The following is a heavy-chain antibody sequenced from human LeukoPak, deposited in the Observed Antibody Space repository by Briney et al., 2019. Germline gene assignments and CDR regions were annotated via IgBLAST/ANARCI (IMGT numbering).Heavy chain of an antibody. Sequence: SETLSLTCAVYGGSFSGYYWSWIRQPPGKGLEWIGEINHSGSTNYNPSLKSRVTMSVDTSKNQFSLKLSSVTAADTAVYYCARATGSSGWYSFGFNYWGQGTLVTVSS. D-gene: IGHD6-19*01. CDR1: GGSFSGYY. J-gene: IGHJ4*02. V-gene: IGHV4-34*01. CDR2: INHSGST. CDR3: ARATGSSGWYSFGFNY.